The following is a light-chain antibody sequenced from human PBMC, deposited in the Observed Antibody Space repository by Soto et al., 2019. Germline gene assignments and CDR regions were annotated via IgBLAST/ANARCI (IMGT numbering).Light chain of an antibody. CDR3: QEYNNFWT. CDR1: LSVSSN. V-gene: IGKV3-15*01. Sequence: EIGMTQSPATLPVSPGETATLSCRASLSVSSNLAWYQQKPGQAPRLLIYGASTRATGIPARFSGSGSGTEFSLAISSMQSEDFAVYYCQEYNNFWTFGQGTKVEIK. CDR2: GAS. J-gene: IGKJ1*01.